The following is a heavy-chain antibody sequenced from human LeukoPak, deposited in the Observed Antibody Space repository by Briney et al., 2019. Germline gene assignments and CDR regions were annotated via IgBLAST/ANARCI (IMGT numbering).Heavy chain of an antibody. Sequence: GGSLRLSCAASGFIFSSYWMNWVRQAPGKGLEWVANIKEDGSAKYYVDSVKGRFTISRDNAKNSLYLQMNSLRAEDTAVYYCVMDMDVWGQGTTVTVSS. CDR1: GFIFSSYW. J-gene: IGHJ6*02. V-gene: IGHV3-7*05. CDR3: VMDMDV. CDR2: IKEDGSAK.